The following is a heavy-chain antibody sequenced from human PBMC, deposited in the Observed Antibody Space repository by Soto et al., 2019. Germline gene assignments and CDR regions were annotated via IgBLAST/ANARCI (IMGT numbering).Heavy chain of an antibody. Sequence: GGSLRLSCAASGFTFSSYGMHWVRQAPGKGLEWVAVIWYDGSNKYYADSVKGRFTISRDNSKNTLYLQMNSLRAEDTAVYYCARDLNDFWSGYLSLDYWGQGTLVTVS. CDR3: ARDLNDFWSGYLSLDY. CDR1: GFTFSSYG. J-gene: IGHJ4*02. D-gene: IGHD3-3*01. V-gene: IGHV3-33*01. CDR2: IWYDGSNK.